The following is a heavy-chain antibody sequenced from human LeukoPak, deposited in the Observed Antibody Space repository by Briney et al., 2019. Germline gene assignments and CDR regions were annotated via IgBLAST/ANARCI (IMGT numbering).Heavy chain of an antibody. J-gene: IGHJ4*02. D-gene: IGHD1-26*01. CDR1: GGSFSGYY. V-gene: IGHV4-34*01. CDR3: ARGVVGATKNFDY. CDR2: INHSGST. Sequence: SETLSLTCAVYGGSFSGYYWSWIRQPLGKGLEWIGEINHSGSTNYNPSLKSRVTISVDTSKNQFSLKLSSVTAADTAVYYCARGVVGATKNFDYWGQGTLVTVSS.